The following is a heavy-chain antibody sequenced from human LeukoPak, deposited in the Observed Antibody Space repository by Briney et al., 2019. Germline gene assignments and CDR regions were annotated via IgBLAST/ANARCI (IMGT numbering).Heavy chain of an antibody. J-gene: IGHJ6*03. CDR2: INHSGST. V-gene: IGHV4-34*01. CDR1: GGSFSGYY. D-gene: IGHD1-26*01. Sequence: SETLSLTCRVYGGSFSGYYWSWIRQSPGRRLEWLGEINHSGSTNYHPSLRSRLTISVDKSNNKFSLNMTSVTAADTAVYYCAAATGYYYYYMDVWGKGTTVTISS. CDR3: AAATGYYYYYMDV.